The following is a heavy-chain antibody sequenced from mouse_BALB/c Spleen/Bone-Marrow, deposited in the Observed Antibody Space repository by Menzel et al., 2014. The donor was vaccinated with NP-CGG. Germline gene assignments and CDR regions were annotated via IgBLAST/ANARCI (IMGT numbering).Heavy chain of an antibody. V-gene: IGHV1-14*01. J-gene: IGHJ4*01. CDR3: ARGGYGNVYYAMDY. Sequence: LQESGPELVKPGASVKMSCKASGYTFTSYVMHWVKQKPGQGLEWIGYINPYNDGTKYNEKFKGKATLTSDKSSSTAYMELSSLTSEDSAVYYCARGGYGNVYYAMDYWRQGTSVTVSS. CDR1: GYTFTSYV. D-gene: IGHD2-10*02. CDR2: INPYNDGT.